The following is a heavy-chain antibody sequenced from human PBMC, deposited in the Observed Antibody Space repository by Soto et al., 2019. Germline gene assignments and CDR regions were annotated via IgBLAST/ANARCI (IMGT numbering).Heavy chain of an antibody. D-gene: IGHD3-9*01. J-gene: IGHJ4*02. CDR1: GYSFIDYY. V-gene: IGHV1-2*02. CDR3: ARKPGYISDWYYFDL. CDR2: ISPRSGGT. Sequence: GXSVKVSCKASGYSFIDYYMRWVRQAPGQGFEWMGRISPRSGGTNYAQKFQGRVTMTWDTSLNTAYMELSSLISEDTAVYYCARKPGYISDWYYFDLWGQGTLVTVSS.